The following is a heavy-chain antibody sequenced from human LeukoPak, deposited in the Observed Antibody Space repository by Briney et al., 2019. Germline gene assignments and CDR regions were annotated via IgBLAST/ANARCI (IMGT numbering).Heavy chain of an antibody. D-gene: IGHD6-13*01. Sequence: GGSLRLSCAASGFTFSSYAMSWVRQAPGKGLEWVSGISGSGDSRYYADSVKGRVTISKDISMNTLYLQMNSLRAEDTAVYYCATVPTAGYYFDYWGQGILVTVSS. J-gene: IGHJ4*02. CDR3: ATVPTAGYYFDY. V-gene: IGHV3-23*01. CDR1: GFTFSSYA. CDR2: ISGSGDSR.